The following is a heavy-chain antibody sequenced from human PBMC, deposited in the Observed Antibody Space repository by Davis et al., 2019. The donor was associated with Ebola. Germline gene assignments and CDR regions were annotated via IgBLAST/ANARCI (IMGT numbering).Heavy chain of an antibody. D-gene: IGHD4-11*01. CDR2: MNPNSGNT. Sequence: ASVKVSCKASGYTFTSYDINWVRQDTGQGLEWMGWMNPNSGNTGYAQKFQGRVTMTRNTSISTAYMELSSLRSEDTAVYYCARDSNYIVLPDYWGQGTLVTVSS. V-gene: IGHV1-8*01. J-gene: IGHJ4*02. CDR1: GYTFTSYD. CDR3: ARDSNYIVLPDY.